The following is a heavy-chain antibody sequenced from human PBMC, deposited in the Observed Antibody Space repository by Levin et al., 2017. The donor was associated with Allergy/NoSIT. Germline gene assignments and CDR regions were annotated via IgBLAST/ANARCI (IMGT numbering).Heavy chain of an antibody. V-gene: IGHV4-39*01. CDR2: IHYSGST. CDR1: GGSISSGSYY. Sequence: SGPTLVKPTQTLTLTCTVSGGSISSGSYYWGWIRQPPGKGLEWIGSIHYSGSTYYNPSLKSRVTISVDTSKNQFSLKLSSVTAPDTAVYYCARHTTGEGFDYWGQGTLVTVSS. J-gene: IGHJ4*02. D-gene: IGHD7-27*01. CDR3: ARHTTGEGFDY.